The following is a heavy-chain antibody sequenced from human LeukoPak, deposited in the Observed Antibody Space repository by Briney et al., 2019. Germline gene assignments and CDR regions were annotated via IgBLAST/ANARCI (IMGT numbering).Heavy chain of an antibody. Sequence: PGASLRLSCAASGFTFSSYAMHWVRQAPGKGLEWVAVISYDGSNKYYADSVKGRFTISRDNSKNTLYLQMNSLRAEDTAVYYCARGVVEPELRYYYYYMDVWGKGTTVTVSS. CDR1: GFTFSSYA. CDR2: ISYDGSNK. J-gene: IGHJ6*03. V-gene: IGHV3-30*01. CDR3: ARGVVEPELRYYYYYMDV. D-gene: IGHD1-7*01.